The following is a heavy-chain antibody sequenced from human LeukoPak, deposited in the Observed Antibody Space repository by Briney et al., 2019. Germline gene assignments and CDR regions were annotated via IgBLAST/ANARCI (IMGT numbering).Heavy chain of an antibody. V-gene: IGHV3-30*02. D-gene: IGHD1-26*01. CDR2: IRYDGSTK. CDR1: GFTFTDYA. Sequence: GGSLRLSCAASGFTFTDYAMHWVRQAPGKGLEWVAFIRYDGSTKYYADSVKGRFTISRDNSKNTLYLQMNSLRAEDTAVYYCAKGSGSYLSPLYYFDYWGQGTLVTVSS. J-gene: IGHJ4*02. CDR3: AKGSGSYLSPLYYFDY.